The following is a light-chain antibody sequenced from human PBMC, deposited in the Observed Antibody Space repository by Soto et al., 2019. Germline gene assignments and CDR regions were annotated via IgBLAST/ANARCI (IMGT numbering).Light chain of an antibody. CDR1: QSVSSN. Sequence: EVVMTQSPATLSVSLGDRVTLSCRASQSVSSNLAWYQQKPGQAPRLLIYGASTRATGIPARFSGSGSGTEFTLTISSLQSEDFAVYSCQQYNNWPLTFGGGTKVEIK. V-gene: IGKV3-15*01. CDR3: QQYNNWPLT. CDR2: GAS. J-gene: IGKJ4*01.